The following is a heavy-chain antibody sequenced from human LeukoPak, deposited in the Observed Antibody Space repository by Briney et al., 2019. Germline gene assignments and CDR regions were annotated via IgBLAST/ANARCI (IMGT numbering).Heavy chain of an antibody. Sequence: PGTSLRLSCAASGFTFSSYGMHWVRQAPGKGLEWVGLIWYDGSHKYYADSVKGRFTISRDNSEKTLYLQMNSLRAEDTAVYYCAKTILTGYWYYFDYWGQGTLVSVSS. J-gene: IGHJ4*02. V-gene: IGHV3-33*06. D-gene: IGHD3-9*01. CDR1: GFTFSSYG. CDR2: IWYDGSHK. CDR3: AKTILTGYWYYFDY.